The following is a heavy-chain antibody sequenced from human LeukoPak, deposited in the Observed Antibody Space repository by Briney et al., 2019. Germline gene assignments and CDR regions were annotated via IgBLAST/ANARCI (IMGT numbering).Heavy chain of an antibody. J-gene: IGHJ4*02. V-gene: IGHV4-59*01. CDR3: AGGRARGVIHY. CDR1: GGSISGYY. CDR2: IYYSGST. D-gene: IGHD3-10*01. Sequence: SETLSLTCTVSGGSISGYYWSWIRQPPGKGLEWIGYIYYSGSTNYNPSLKSRVTISVDTSKNQFSLKLSSVTAGDTAVYYCAGGRARGVIHYWGQGTLVTVSS.